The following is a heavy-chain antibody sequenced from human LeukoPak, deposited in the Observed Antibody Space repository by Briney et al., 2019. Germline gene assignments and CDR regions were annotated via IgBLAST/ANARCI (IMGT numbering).Heavy chain of an antibody. CDR2: NYYSGST. V-gene: IGHV4-59*01. D-gene: IGHD5-24*01. J-gene: IGHJ4*02. CDR1: GGSISSYY. Sequence: SETLSLTCTVSGGSISSYYWSWIRQPPGKGLEWIGHNYYSGSTNFNPFLKSRVTISVDTSKNQFSLKLSSVTAADTAVYYCARGDGYTGDYWGQGTLVTVSS. CDR3: ARGDGYTGDY.